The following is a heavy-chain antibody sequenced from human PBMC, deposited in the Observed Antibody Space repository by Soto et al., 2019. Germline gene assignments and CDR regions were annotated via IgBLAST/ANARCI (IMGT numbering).Heavy chain of an antibody. D-gene: IGHD3-16*01. CDR3: ARGLDYIPWFDP. V-gene: IGHV4-31*03. Sequence: SETLSLTCTVSGGSISSGGYYWSWIRQHPGKGLEWIGYIYYSGSTYYNPSLKSRVTISVDTSKNQFSLKLSSVTAADTAVYYCARGLDYIPWFDPWDQGTLVTVSS. CDR2: IYYSGST. CDR1: GGSISSGGYY. J-gene: IGHJ5*02.